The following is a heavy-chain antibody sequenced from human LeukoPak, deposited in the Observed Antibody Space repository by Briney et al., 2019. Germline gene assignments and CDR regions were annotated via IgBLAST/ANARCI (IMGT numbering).Heavy chain of an antibody. D-gene: IGHD2-2*01. CDR3: ARAPNCSSTSCYRFFDY. V-gene: IGHV4-34*01. Sequence: SETLSLTCAVYGGSVSGYYWSWIRQPPGKGLEWIGEINHSGSTNYNPSLKSRVTVSVDTSKNQFSLKLSSVTAADTAVYYCARAPNCSSTSCYRFFDYWGQGTLVTVSS. J-gene: IGHJ4*02. CDR2: INHSGST. CDR1: GGSVSGYY.